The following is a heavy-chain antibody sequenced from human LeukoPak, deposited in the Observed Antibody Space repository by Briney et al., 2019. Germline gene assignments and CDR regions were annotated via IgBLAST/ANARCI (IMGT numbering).Heavy chain of an antibody. J-gene: IGHJ4*02. CDR3: ARDSFCGGVCYSGWVIDY. CDR1: GFTFSSYS. CDR2: ISSSSSTI. Sequence: GGSLRLSCAASGFTFSSYSMNWVRQAPGKGLEWVSSISSSSSTIYYADSVKGRFTISRDNAKNSLYLQMNSLRAEDTAVYYCARDSFCGGVCYSGWVIDYWGQGTLVTVSS. D-gene: IGHD2-21*02. V-gene: IGHV3-48*01.